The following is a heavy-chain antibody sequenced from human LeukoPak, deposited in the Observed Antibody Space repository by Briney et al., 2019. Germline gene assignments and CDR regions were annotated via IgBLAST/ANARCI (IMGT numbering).Heavy chain of an antibody. V-gene: IGHV1-8*01. CDR3: ARLSQTPDYYSNGGYYYLGY. CDR1: RYTFTSYD. CDR2: MNPNTGRT. J-gene: IGHJ4*02. D-gene: IGHD3-22*01. Sequence: VASVKVSCKASRYTFTSYDINWVREAAGQGLEWMGWMNPNTGRTGFAQKFQGRLTMTGDTSISTAYMELSSLRSEDTAVYYCARLSQTPDYYSNGGYYYLGYWGQGTPVTVSS.